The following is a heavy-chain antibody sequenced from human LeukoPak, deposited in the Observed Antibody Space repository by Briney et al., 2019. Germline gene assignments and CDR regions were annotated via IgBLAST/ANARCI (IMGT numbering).Heavy chain of an antibody. Sequence: SETLSLTCTVSGGSISSSSYYWGWIRQPPGKGLGWIGSIYYSGSTYYNPSLKSRVTISVDTSKNQFSLKLSSVTAADTAVYYCARPENDIGATSGGDYWGQGTLVTVSS. J-gene: IGHJ4*02. V-gene: IGHV4-39*07. D-gene: IGHD3-9*01. CDR2: IYYSGST. CDR1: GGSISSSSYY. CDR3: ARPENDIGATSGGDY.